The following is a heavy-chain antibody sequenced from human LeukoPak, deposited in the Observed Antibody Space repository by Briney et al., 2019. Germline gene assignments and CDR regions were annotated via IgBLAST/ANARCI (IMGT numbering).Heavy chain of an antibody. V-gene: IGHV4-38-2*02. D-gene: IGHD2-8*01. CDR3: AREWSDNWFDP. CDR2: IYYSGST. Sequence: SETLSLTCTVSGYSISSGYYWGWIRQPPGKGLEWIGYIYYSGSTNYNPSLKSRVTISVDTSKNQFSLKLSSVTAADTAVYYCAREWSDNWFDPWGQGTLVTVSS. J-gene: IGHJ5*02. CDR1: GYSISSGYY.